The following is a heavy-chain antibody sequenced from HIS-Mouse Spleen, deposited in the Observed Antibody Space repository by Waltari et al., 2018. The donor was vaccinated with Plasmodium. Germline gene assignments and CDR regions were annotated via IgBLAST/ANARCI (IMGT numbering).Heavy chain of an antibody. CDR3: ARVLGYKAAAGTFVEYFQH. J-gene: IGHJ1*01. Sequence: QVQLVQSGAEVKKPGASVKVSCKASGYTFTGYYMHWVRQAPGQGLERMGWINPNSGGKNYAQKLQGRVTRTRDTAISTAYMELSRLRSDDTAVYYCARVLGYKAAAGTFVEYFQHWGQGTLVTVSS. CDR1: GYTFTGYY. CDR2: INPNSGGK. D-gene: IGHD6-13*01. V-gene: IGHV1-2*02.